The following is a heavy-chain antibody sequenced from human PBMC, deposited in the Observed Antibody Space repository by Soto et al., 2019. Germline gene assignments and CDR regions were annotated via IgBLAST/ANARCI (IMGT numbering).Heavy chain of an antibody. CDR1: GDSVSSNSAA. D-gene: IGHD3-10*01. CDR3: ARDYTMVRGVIIGYYMDV. Sequence: SQTLSLTCAISGDSVSSNSAAWNWIRQSPSRGLEWLGRTYYRSRWYNDYAVSVKSRITVNPDTSKNQFSLHLNSVTPEDTAVYYCARDYTMVRGVIIGYYMDVGGKGTTVTVSS. V-gene: IGHV6-1*01. CDR2: TYYRSRWYN. J-gene: IGHJ6*03.